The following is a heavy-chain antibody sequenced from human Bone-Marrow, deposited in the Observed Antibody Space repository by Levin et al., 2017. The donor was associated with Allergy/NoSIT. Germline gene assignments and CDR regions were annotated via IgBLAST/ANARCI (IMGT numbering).Heavy chain of an antibody. CDR3: ARENDYVWGSYRGGDGAFDI. Sequence: RAGGSLRLSCAASGFTFSSYGMHWVRQAPGKGLEWVAVIWYDGSNKYYADSVKGRFTISRDNSKNTLYLQMNSLRAEDTAVYYCARENDYVWGSYRGGDGAFDIWGQGTMVTVSS. J-gene: IGHJ3*02. D-gene: IGHD3-16*02. CDR1: GFTFSSYG. V-gene: IGHV3-33*01. CDR2: IWYDGSNK.